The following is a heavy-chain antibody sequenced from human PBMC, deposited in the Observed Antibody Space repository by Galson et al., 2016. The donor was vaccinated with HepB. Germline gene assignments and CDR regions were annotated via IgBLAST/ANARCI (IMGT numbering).Heavy chain of an antibody. CDR1: GFTLHTYT. D-gene: IGHD6-13*01. CDR3: ARLLTSSSWYGWFDP. V-gene: IGHV3-23*01. CDR2: INGRGDTT. J-gene: IGHJ5*02. Sequence: SLRLSCAASGFTLHTYTMNWVRQAPGKGLEWVSSINGRGDTTYYADSVAGRFTISRDYSKNSVYLQMNSLRAEDTALYYCARLLTSSSWYGWFDPWGQGTLVTVSS.